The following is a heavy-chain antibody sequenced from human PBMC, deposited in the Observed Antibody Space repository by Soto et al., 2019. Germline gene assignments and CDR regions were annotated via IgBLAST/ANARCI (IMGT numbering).Heavy chain of an antibody. CDR2: ISYDGSNK. CDR1: GFTFSSYA. Sequence: QVQLVECGGGVVQPGRSLRLSCAASGFTFSSYAMHWVRQAPGKGLEWVAVISYDGSNKYYADSVKGRFTISRDNSKNTLYLQMNSLRTEDTAVYYCAREWVTSRQDPHGLDVWGQGTTVTVS. J-gene: IGHJ6*02. CDR3: AREWVTSRQDPHGLDV. D-gene: IGHD4-4*01. V-gene: IGHV3-30-3*01.